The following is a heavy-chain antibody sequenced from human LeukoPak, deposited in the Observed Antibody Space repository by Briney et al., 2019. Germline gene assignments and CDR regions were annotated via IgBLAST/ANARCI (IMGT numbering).Heavy chain of an antibody. J-gene: IGHJ5*02. Sequence: GGSLRLSCAASGFTFNDYYMSWNRQAPGKGLEWLSYINIGGTNTHYADSVKGRFTISRDNAKKSLYLEMNNLRAEDSAVYYCATDGAGFDTWGQGVLVTVSS. V-gene: IGHV3-11*01. CDR2: INIGGTNT. CDR3: ATDGAGFDT. CDR1: GFTFNDYY.